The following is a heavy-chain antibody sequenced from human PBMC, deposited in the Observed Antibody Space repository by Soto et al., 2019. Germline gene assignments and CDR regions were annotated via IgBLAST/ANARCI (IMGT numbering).Heavy chain of an antibody. D-gene: IGHD2-8*01. CDR3: ARDWVYTSCPNWLDA. Sequence: ASVKVSCKASGYTFTCYYMPWVRPAPLQGLEWMGWLNPNSGGTKYAQKFQDRVTMTRDTSISTAYMELSRLRSEDTAVYYCARDWVYTSCPNWLDAWGQGPLVTVSS. V-gene: IGHV1-2*02. J-gene: IGHJ5*02. CDR1: GYTFTCYY. CDR2: LNPNSGGT.